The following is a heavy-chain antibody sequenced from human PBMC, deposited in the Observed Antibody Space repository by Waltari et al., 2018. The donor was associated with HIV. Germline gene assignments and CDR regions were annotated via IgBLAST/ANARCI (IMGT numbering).Heavy chain of an antibody. D-gene: IGHD2-2*01. CDR2: INHSGST. V-gene: IGHV4-34*01. CDR3: ARARLVSRGQYCSTTSCLPHYYYYYGMDV. Sequence: QVQLRQWGAGLLKPSETLSLTCAVYGGSFSGSYWSWIRQPPGKGLEWIGEINHSGSTNYNPSLKSRFTRSVDTSKNQFSLKRTSVTAADTAVFYCARARLVSRGQYCSTTSCLPHYYYYYGMDVWGQGTTVTVSS. CDR1: GGSFSGSY. J-gene: IGHJ6*02.